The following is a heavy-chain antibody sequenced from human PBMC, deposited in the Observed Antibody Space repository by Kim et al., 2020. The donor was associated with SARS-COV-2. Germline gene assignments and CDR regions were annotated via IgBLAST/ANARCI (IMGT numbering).Heavy chain of an antibody. Sequence: SETLSLTCTVSGGSISSSSYYWGWIRQPPGKGLEWIGSIYYSGSTYYNPSLKSRVTISVDTSKNQFSLKLSSVTAADTAVYYCARGRQIRWGQGTLVTVSS. CDR3: ARGRQIR. CDR1: GGSISSSSYY. J-gene: IGHJ4*02. V-gene: IGHV4-39*07. CDR2: IYYSGST.